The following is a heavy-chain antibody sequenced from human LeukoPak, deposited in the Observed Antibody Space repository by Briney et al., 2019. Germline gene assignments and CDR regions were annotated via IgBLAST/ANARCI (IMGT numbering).Heavy chain of an antibody. CDR1: GGSISSYY. CDR2: IYYSGST. D-gene: IGHD2-15*01. V-gene: IGHV4-59*01. J-gene: IGHJ3*02. CDR3: ASGVNCSGGSCYGDDAFDI. Sequence: SETLSLTCTVSGGSISSYYWSWIRQPPGKGLEWIGCIYYSGSTNYNPSLKSRVTISVDTSKNQFSLKLSSVTAADTAVYYCASGVNCSGGSCYGDDAFDIWGQGTMVTVSS.